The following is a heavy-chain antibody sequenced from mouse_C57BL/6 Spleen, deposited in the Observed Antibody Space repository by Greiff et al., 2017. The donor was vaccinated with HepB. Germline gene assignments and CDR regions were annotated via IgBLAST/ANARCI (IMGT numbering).Heavy chain of an antibody. D-gene: IGHD3-2*02. CDR1: GYTFTSYW. CDR2: IYPGSGST. V-gene: IGHV1-55*01. Sequence: VQLQQPGAELVKPGASVKMSCKASGYTFTSYWITWVKQRPGQGLEWIGDIYPGSGSTNYNEKFKSKATLTVDTSSSTAYMQLSSLTSEDSAVYYCARGGSSGSYFDYWGQGTTLTVSS. CDR3: ARGGSSGSYFDY. J-gene: IGHJ2*01.